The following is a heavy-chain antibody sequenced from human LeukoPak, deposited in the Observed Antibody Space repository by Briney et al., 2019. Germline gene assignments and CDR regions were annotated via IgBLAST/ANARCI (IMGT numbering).Heavy chain of an antibody. D-gene: IGHD3-9*01. V-gene: IGHV1-18*04. Sequence: ASVKVSCKASGYTFTSYYMHWVRQAPGQGLEWMGWISAYNGNTNYAQKLQGRVTMTTDTSTSTAYMELRSLRSDDTAVYYCARDISRRARNPLGVGYYDILTGYRGGYFDYWGQGTLVTVSS. J-gene: IGHJ4*02. CDR1: GYTFTSYY. CDR2: ISAYNGNT. CDR3: ARDISRRARNPLGVGYYDILTGYRGGYFDY.